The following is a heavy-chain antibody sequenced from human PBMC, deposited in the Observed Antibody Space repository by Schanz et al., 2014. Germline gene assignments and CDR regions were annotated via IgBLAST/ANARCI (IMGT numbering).Heavy chain of an antibody. CDR2: ISASGGST. V-gene: IGHV3-23*04. CDR1: GFTFSSYA. D-gene: IGHD6-19*01. CDR3: AKAPPGGEQWLIHFWYFQH. Sequence: EVQLVESGGGLVQPGGSLRLSCAVSGFTFSSYAMSWVRQAPGKGLEWVSGISASGGSTYYADSVKGRFTISRDNSKNTLYLQMNSLRAEDTAVYYCAKAPPGGEQWLIHFWYFQHWGQGTLVTVSS. J-gene: IGHJ1*01.